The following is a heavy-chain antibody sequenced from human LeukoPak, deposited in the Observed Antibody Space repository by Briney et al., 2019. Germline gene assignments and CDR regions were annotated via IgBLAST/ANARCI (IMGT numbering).Heavy chain of an antibody. J-gene: IGHJ4*02. D-gene: IGHD6-13*01. Sequence: SETLSLTCTVSGGSISSYYWSWIRQPPGKGLEWIGYIYYSGSTNYNPSLKSRVTISVDTSKNQFSLKLSSVTAADTAVYYCASDILSAAGIFDYWGQGTLVTVSS. CDR1: GGSISSYY. CDR3: ASDILSAAGIFDY. V-gene: IGHV4-59*01. CDR2: IYYSGST.